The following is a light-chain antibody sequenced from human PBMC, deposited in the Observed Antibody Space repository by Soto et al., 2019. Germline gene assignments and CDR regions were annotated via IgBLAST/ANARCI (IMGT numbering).Light chain of an antibody. CDR1: QSISSY. V-gene: IGKV1-39*01. Sequence: IQMTQSPSSLSASVGDRVTITCRASQSISSYLNWYQQKPGKAPKLLIYAASSLQSGVPSRFSGSGSGTDFTLTISSLQPEDFATYYCQQSYSTPLTFGGGIKV. CDR2: AAS. CDR3: QQSYSTPLT. J-gene: IGKJ4*01.